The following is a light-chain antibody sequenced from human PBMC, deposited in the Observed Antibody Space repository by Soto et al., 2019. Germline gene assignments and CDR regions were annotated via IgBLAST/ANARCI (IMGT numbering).Light chain of an antibody. CDR3: LKHNSYPPK. Sequence: IQITHSPSSLSASVGDRVTITCRASQDISNDLGWYQQKPGTAPKRLIYAASSLQSGVPSRLSGSGSGTEFTLTISSLQPEDFATYYCLKHNSYPPKFGQGTKVDIK. V-gene: IGKV1-17*01. J-gene: IGKJ1*01. CDR2: AAS. CDR1: QDISND.